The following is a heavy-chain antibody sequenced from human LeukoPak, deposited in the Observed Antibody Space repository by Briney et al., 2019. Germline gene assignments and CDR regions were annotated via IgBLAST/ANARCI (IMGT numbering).Heavy chain of an antibody. CDR3: ARQRGYSSSWSRRTFDY. J-gene: IGHJ4*02. Sequence: SETLSLTCTVSGGSINSYYWSWIRQPPGKGLEWIGYIYYSGSTNYNPSLKSRVTISVDTSKNQFSLKLSSVTAADTAVYYCARQRGYSSSWSRRTFDYWGQGTLVTVSS. D-gene: IGHD6-13*01. V-gene: IGHV4-59*01. CDR2: IYYSGST. CDR1: GGSINSYY.